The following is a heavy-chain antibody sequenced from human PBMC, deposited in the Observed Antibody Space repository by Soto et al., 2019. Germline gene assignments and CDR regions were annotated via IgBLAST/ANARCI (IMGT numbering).Heavy chain of an antibody. J-gene: IGHJ5*02. CDR1: GYTFTSYD. Sequence: ASVKVSCKASGYTFTSYDINWVRQATGQGLEWMGWMNPNSGNTGYAQKFQGRVTMTRNTSISTAYMELSSLRSEDTAVYYCARGGLGYCSGGSCFDPWGQGTLVTVSS. CDR2: MNPNSGNT. CDR3: ARGGLGYCSGGSCFDP. V-gene: IGHV1-8*01. D-gene: IGHD2-15*01.